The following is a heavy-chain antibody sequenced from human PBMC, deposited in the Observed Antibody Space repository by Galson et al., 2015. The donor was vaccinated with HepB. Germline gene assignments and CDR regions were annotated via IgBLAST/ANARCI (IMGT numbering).Heavy chain of an antibody. CDR2: INHSGST. CDR1: GGSFSGYY. J-gene: IGHJ4*02. D-gene: IGHD3-3*01. CDR3: ARVGLNYDFWSGYYDLYYFDY. V-gene: IGHV4-34*01. Sequence: SETLSLTCAVYGGSFSGYYWSWIRQPPGKGLEWIGEINHSGSTNYNPSLKSRVTISVDTSKNQFSLKLSSVTAADTAVYYCARVGLNYDFWSGYYDLYYFDYWGQGTLVTVSS.